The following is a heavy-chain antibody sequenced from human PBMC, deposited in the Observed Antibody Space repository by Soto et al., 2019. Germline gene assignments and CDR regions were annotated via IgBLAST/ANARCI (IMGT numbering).Heavy chain of an antibody. Sequence: GGSLRLSCAASGFTFSSYSMNWVRQAPGKGLEWVSYISSSSTIYYADSVKGRFTISRDNAKNSLYLQMNSLRDEDTAVYYCARPEYSSSSYGMDVWGQGTTVT. V-gene: IGHV3-48*02. CDR1: GFTFSSYS. CDR2: ISSSSTI. CDR3: ARPEYSSSSYGMDV. J-gene: IGHJ6*02. D-gene: IGHD6-6*01.